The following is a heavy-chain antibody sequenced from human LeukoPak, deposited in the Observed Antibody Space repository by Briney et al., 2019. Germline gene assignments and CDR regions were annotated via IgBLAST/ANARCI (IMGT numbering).Heavy chain of an antibody. CDR3: ARVTVSGWYTALDY. V-gene: IGHV3-7*01. CDR1: GFTFSSYS. J-gene: IGHJ4*02. D-gene: IGHD6-19*01. Sequence: PGGSLRLSCAASGFTFSSYSMNWVRQAPGKGLEWVANIKQDGSEKYYVDSVKGRFTISRDNAKNTLYLLMSNLRAEDTAVYYCARVTVSGWYTALDYWGQGTLVSVSS. CDR2: IKQDGSEK.